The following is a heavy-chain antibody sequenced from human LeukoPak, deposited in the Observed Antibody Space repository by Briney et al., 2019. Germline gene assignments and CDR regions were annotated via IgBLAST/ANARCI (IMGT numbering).Heavy chain of an antibody. Sequence: SETLSLTCTVSGGSISSYYWSWIRQPPGKGLEWIGYIYYSGSTYYNPSLKSRVTISVDTSKNQFSLKLSSVTAADTAVYYCASADLTGDPGRLDYWGQGTLVTVSS. CDR2: IYYSGST. CDR3: ASADLTGDPGRLDY. D-gene: IGHD7-27*01. CDR1: GGSISSYY. V-gene: IGHV4-59*06. J-gene: IGHJ4*02.